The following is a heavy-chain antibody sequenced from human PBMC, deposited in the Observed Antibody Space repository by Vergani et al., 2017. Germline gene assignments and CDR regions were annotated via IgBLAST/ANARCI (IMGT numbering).Heavy chain of an antibody. CDR2: ISAYNGNT. Sequence: QVQLVQSGAEVKKPGASVKVSCKTSGYTFTNYGISWVRQAPGQGLEWMGWISAYNGNTNYPEKFQGRLTMTTDTSTRTAYMELRSLRSDDTAVYYCARDLIENDTYGRSCYWGPGTLVTVSS. J-gene: IGHJ1*01. D-gene: IGHD2-15*01. CDR3: ARDLIENDTYGRSCY. V-gene: IGHV1-18*01. CDR1: GYTFTNYG.